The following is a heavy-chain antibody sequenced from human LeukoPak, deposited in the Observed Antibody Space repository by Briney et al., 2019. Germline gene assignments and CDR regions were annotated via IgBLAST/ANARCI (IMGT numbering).Heavy chain of an antibody. J-gene: IGHJ4*02. Sequence: PGGSLRLSCAASGFTFSGSAMHWVRQASGKGLEWVGRIRSKANNYTTAYAASVKGRFTISRDDSKNTVFLQMNSLKTEDTAVYYCTPSDDSSGYYSYWGQGTLVTVSS. CDR1: GFTFSGSA. D-gene: IGHD3-22*01. CDR3: TPSDDSSGYYSY. CDR2: IRSKANNYTT. V-gene: IGHV3-73*01.